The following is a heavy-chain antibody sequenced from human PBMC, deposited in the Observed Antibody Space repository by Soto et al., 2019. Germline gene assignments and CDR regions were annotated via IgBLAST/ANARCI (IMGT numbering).Heavy chain of an antibody. J-gene: IGHJ5*01. D-gene: IGHD3-10*01. CDR3: ARSSGSYSKWFDS. CDR1: GYTFTAYY. CDR2: TSPRTGGA. V-gene: IGHV1-2*02. Sequence: AASVKVSCKPSGYTFTAYYMHWLRQAPGHGLEWLGWTSPRTGGAKYSHKFQGRVSMTRNTSITTAYMELTGLSTDDTAVYYCARSSGSYSKWFDSWGQGTLVTVSS.